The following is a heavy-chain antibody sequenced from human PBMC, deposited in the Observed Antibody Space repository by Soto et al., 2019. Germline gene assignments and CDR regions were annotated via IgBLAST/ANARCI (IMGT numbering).Heavy chain of an antibody. V-gene: IGHV3-21*01. CDR2: ISSSSSYI. J-gene: IGHJ4*02. Sequence: GGSLRLSCAASGFTFSSYSRNWVRQAPGKGLEWVSSISSSSSYIYYADSVKGRFTISRDNAKNSLYLQMNSLRAEDTAVYYCARSGYCSSTSCYDPVDYWGQGTLVTVSS. CDR3: ARSGYCSSTSCYDPVDY. CDR1: GFTFSSYS. D-gene: IGHD2-2*01.